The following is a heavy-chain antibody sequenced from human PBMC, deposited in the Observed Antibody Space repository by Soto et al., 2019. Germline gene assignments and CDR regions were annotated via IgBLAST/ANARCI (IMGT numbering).Heavy chain of an antibody. J-gene: IGHJ4*02. V-gene: IGHV3-30-3*01. D-gene: IGHD5-12*01. CDR3: ARGPGYGVSQYYFDY. Sequence: AGSLRLACSASGVPFSSYAMHWVRKAPGKGLEWVAVISYDGSNKYYADSVKGRFTISRDNSKNTLYLRMNSLRAEDTAVYYWARGPGYGVSQYYFDYWGQGNLVTVSS. CDR2: ISYDGSNK. CDR1: GVPFSSYA.